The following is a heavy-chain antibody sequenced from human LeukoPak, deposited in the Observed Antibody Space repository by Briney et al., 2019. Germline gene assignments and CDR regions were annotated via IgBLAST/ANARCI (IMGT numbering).Heavy chain of an antibody. CDR2: TSSSSDYI. CDR1: GFIFSSYS. CDR3: ARGHSGSYQRTDAFDI. J-gene: IGHJ3*02. V-gene: IGHV3-21*01. D-gene: IGHD1-26*01. Sequence: GGSLRLSCAASGFIFSSYSINWVRQAPGKGLEWVSSTSSSSDYIYYADSVKGRFSTSRDSAKNSLYLQMNSLRAEDTAMYYCARGHSGSYQRTDAFDIWGQGTMVTVSS.